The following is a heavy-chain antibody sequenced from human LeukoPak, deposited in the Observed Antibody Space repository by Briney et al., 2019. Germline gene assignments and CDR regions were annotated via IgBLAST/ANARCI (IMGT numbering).Heavy chain of an antibody. Sequence: GGSLSFPCVFSGFTFRNYWMSWVRQAPGKGLGGVANIKQDESEKHYVDSVKGRFTISRDNAKNSLYLQMNSLRAEDTAVYYCARGSARIAEDYFDYWGQGNLVTVSS. V-gene: IGHV3-7*01. D-gene: IGHD6-13*01. CDR3: ARGSARIAEDYFDY. CDR2: IKQDESEK. J-gene: IGHJ4*02. CDR1: GFTFRNYW.